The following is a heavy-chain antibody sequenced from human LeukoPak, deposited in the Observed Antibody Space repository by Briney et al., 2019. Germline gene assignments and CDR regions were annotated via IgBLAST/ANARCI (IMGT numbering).Heavy chain of an antibody. CDR3: SKSGLGGLDSTAYRFLEH. CDR2: INPASGGT. Sequence: ASVMVSCKASGYSFTGHYLYWVRPAPGQGLEWMGWINPASGGTEYAQIFQGRVSMTTDTSTNTAYMELTGLISDDTAVYYCSKSGLGGLDSTAYRFLEHWGQGTLIAVSS. V-gene: IGHV1-2*02. D-gene: IGHD3-22*01. J-gene: IGHJ4*02. CDR1: GYSFTGHY.